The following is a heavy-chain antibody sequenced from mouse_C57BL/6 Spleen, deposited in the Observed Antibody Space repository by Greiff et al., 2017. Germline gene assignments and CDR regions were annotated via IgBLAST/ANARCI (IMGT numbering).Heavy chain of an antibody. CDR1: GYTFTSYW. V-gene: IGHV1-55*01. Sequence: QVQLQQPGAELVKPGASVKMSCKASGYTFTSYWITWVKQRPGQGLEWIGDIYPGSGSTNYNEKFKSKATLTVDTSSSTAYMQLSSLTSEDSAVYYGARTPYYGSSYEAWFAYWGQGTLVTVSA. D-gene: IGHD1-1*01. CDR2: IYPGSGST. J-gene: IGHJ3*01. CDR3: ARTPYYGSSYEAWFAY.